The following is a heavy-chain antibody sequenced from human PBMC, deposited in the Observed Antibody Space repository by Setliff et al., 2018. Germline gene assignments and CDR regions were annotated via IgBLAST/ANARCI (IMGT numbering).Heavy chain of an antibody. V-gene: IGHV1-2*02. CDR3: ARDGISWLMWFDP. Sequence: ASVKVSCKASGYSFTDYYMHWVRQVPGRGLEWMGWINPKSGGTRYAQKFQGRVTMTRDTSISTAYMELSSLRSDDTAVYYCARDGISWLMWFDPWGQGTLVNVSS. J-gene: IGHJ5*02. CDR1: GYSFTDYY. CDR2: INPKSGGT. D-gene: IGHD3-16*01.